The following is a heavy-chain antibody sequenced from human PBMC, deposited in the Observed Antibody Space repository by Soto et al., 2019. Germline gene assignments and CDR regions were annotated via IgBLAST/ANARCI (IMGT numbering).Heavy chain of an antibody. V-gene: IGHV3-21*01. CDR2: ITHSGTYV. D-gene: IGHD5-12*01. CDR1: GFTFSEYS. J-gene: IGHJ4*02. CDR3: ARARGNDWYSDY. Sequence: PGGSLRLSCTASGFTFSEYSMSWVRQAPGKGLGWVSSITHSGTYVYYADSVKGRFTISRDSASNSLFLQMTSLRAEGTAVYHCARARGNDWYSDYWGQGTLVTVSS.